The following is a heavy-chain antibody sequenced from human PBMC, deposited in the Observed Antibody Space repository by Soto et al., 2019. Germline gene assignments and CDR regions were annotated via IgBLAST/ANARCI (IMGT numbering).Heavy chain of an antibody. D-gene: IGHD1-26*01. CDR1: XXXXXXXA. CDR2: ISASGGGT. CDR3: AKDPRVGATAAEYFQY. V-gene: IGHV3-23*01. J-gene: IGHJ1*01. Sequence: EVQLLESGGGXXXXGGXXXLSCAASXXXXXXXAMSXXXQAPGKGLEWVSAISASGGGTYYADPVKGRFTISRDSSKNTLYLQMNSLRAEDTAVYYCAKDPRVGATAAEYFQYWGQGTLVTVSS.